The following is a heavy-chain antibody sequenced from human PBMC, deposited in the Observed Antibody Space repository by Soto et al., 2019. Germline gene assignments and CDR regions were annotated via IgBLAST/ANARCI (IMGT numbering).Heavy chain of an antibody. CDR2: VYGSGSS. J-gene: IGHJ3*02. CDR1: GVSITDFY. V-gene: IGHV4-4*07. CDR3: AVGDPPI. Sequence: QVQLQESGPGLVKPSETLSLTCTVSGVSITDFYWSWIRQPAGKGLEWIGRVYGSGSSSYNPSLKSRVTMSVDTSKKHFSLNRTSVTAADTAVYYCAVGDPPIWGQGTVVTVSS.